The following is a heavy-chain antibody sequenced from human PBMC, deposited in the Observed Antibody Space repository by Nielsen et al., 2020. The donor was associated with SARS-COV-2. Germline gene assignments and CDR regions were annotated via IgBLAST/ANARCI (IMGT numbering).Heavy chain of an antibody. D-gene: IGHD6-13*01. J-gene: IGHJ4*02. V-gene: IGHV3-15*01. Sequence: GESLKISCAASGFTFSNAWMSWVRQAPGKGLEWVGRIKSKTDGGTTDYAAPVKGRFTISRDDSKNTLYLQMNSLKTEDTAVYYCTTDVGSWDPELDYWGQGTLVTVSS. CDR3: TTDVGSWDPELDY. CDR1: GFTFSNAW. CDR2: IKSKTDGGTT.